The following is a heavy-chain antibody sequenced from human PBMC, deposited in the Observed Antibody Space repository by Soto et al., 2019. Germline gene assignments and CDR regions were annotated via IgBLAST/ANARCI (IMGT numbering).Heavy chain of an antibody. D-gene: IGHD6-13*01. CDR3: ALSIAAAGTQVSYYFDY. CDR2: IDWDDDK. CDR1: GFSLSTSGMC. Sequence: ESGPTLVNPTQTLTLTCTFSGFSLSTSGMCVSWISQPPGKALEWLALIDWDDDKYYSTSLKTRLTISKDTSKNQVVLTMTNMDPVDTATYYCALSIAAAGTQVSYYFDYWGQGTLVTVSS. J-gene: IGHJ4*02. V-gene: IGHV2-70*01.